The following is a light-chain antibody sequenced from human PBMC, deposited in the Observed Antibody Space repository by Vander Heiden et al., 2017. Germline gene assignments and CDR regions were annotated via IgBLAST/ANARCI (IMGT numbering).Light chain of an antibody. CDR3: QQTCSSPYT. J-gene: IGKJ2*01. CDR1: QSISTY. V-gene: IGKV1-39*01. Sequence: IQMTQSPSSLSASVGDRVTITCRASQSISTYLNWYQQKPGKAPNLLIYTASSLQSGVPSRFSGSGSGTDFTLTISSLQPEDFATYYCQQTCSSPYTFGQGTKVEIE. CDR2: TAS.